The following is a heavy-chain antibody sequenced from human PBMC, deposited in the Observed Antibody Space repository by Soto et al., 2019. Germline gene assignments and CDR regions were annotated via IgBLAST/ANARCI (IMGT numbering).Heavy chain of an antibody. V-gene: IGHV1-8*01. Sequence: ASVKVSCKASGYTFTTYDINWVRQSTGQGLEWMGWMNPKSGDTAYAQNFLGRVTMTRNISIGTAYMELISLRSEDTAIYYCARARPGDVLASINGKWFVPLGQGTLDTVSS. CDR2: MNPKSGDT. CDR3: ARARPGDVLASINGKWFVP. J-gene: IGHJ5*02. D-gene: IGHD5-12*01. CDR1: GYTFTTYD.